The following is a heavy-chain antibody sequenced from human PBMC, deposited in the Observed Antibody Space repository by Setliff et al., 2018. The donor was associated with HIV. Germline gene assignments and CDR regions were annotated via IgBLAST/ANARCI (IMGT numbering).Heavy chain of an antibody. CDR1: GGSINSRSYY. D-gene: IGHD2-8*02. J-gene: IGHJ4*02. CDR2: IYFSGTP. Sequence: SETLSLTCSVSGGSINSRSYYWAWIRQPPGKGLEWVASIYFSGTPYYNPSLKNRVTISVDTSKNQFSLKLSSVTAADTAVYYCARRGMWSYETGGNPTATFDYWGQGVLVTVSS. V-gene: IGHV4-39*01. CDR3: ARRGMWSYETGGNPTATFDY.